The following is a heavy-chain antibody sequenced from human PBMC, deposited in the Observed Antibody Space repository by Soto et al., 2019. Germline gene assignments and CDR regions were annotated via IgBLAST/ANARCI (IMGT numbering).Heavy chain of an antibody. V-gene: IGHV1-18*01. D-gene: IGHD3-10*01. CDR3: ARDQESITDRILQY. J-gene: IGHJ4*02. CDR1: GDTFASFG. Sequence: ASVKVSCKASGDTFASFGFSWVRQAPGQGLEWLGWISAYNGNTHYAQKVRDRVTLTTDTSTNTAYMELRSLTSDDTAAYYCARDQESITDRILQYWGQGTRVTVSS. CDR2: ISAYNGNT.